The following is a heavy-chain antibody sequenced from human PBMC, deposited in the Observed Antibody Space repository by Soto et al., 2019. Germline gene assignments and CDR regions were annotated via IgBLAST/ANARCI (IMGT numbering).Heavy chain of an antibody. CDR1: GYTFTSYA. CDR3: GGSIEVRPGLDY. CDR2: INAGNGNT. V-gene: IGHV1-3*01. D-gene: IGHD2-2*01. J-gene: IGHJ4*02. Sequence: GASVKVSCKASGYTFTSYAMHWVRQAPGQRLEWMGWINAGNGNTKYSQKFQGRVTITRDTSASTAHMELSSLKSEETAVYYCGGSIEVRPGLDYWGQGTLVTVSS.